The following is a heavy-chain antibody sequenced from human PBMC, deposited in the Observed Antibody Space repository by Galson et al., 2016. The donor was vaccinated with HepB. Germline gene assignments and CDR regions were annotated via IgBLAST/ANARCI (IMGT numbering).Heavy chain of an antibody. V-gene: IGHV3-21*01. CDR3: ARDMAGYNWIDF. Sequence: SLRLSCAASGFNFNTYDMNWVRQAPGKGLEWVSYISRTSSYIYYADSVRGRFTISRDNAKNSRFLQLNSLRAADTSIYYCARDMAGYNWIDFWGLGTLVTVSS. CDR2: ISRTSSYI. D-gene: IGHD5-24*01. J-gene: IGHJ4*02. CDR1: GFNFNTYD.